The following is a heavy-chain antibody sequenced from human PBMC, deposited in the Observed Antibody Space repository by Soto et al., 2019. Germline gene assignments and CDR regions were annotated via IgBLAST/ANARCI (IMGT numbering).Heavy chain of an antibody. V-gene: IGHV3-23*01. CDR3: VKGEYYYDSSGYYPFDY. CDR2: ISISGGST. J-gene: IGHJ4*02. CDR1: GFTFSSYA. D-gene: IGHD3-22*01. Sequence: GGSLRLSCAASGFTFSSYAMNWVRQAPGKGLECVSSISISGGSTYYVDSVKGRFTISRDNSKNTQYLQMSSLRADDTALYYCVKGEYYYDSSGYYPFDYWGQGTLVTVSS.